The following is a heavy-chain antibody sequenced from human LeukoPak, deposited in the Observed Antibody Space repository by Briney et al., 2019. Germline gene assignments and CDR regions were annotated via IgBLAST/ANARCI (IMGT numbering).Heavy chain of an antibody. V-gene: IGHV1-8*01. CDR2: MNPNSGNT. J-gene: IGHJ4*02. D-gene: IGHD1-26*01. CDR1: GYTFASYD. Sequence: GASVKVSCKASGYTFASYDINWVRQATGQGLEWMGWMNPNSGNTGYAQKFQGRVTMTRNTSISTAYMELSSLRSEDTAVYYCARGSSGSPTREYFDYWGQGTLVTVSS. CDR3: ARGSSGSPTREYFDY.